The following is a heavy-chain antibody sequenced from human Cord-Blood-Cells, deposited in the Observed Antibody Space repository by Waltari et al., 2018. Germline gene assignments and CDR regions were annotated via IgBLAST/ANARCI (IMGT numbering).Heavy chain of an antibody. D-gene: IGHD3-9*01. CDR3: ARASYYDILTGYYYYYYMDV. Sequence: QVQLVQSGAEVKKPGSSVKVSCKASGGTFSSYAISWVRQAPGQGLEWMGGIIPIFGTANYAQKFQGRVTMTADESTSTAYMELSSLRSEDTAVYYCARASYYDILTGYYYYYYMDVWGKGTTVTVSS. CDR1: GGTFSSYA. J-gene: IGHJ6*03. V-gene: IGHV1-69*01. CDR2: IIPIFGTA.